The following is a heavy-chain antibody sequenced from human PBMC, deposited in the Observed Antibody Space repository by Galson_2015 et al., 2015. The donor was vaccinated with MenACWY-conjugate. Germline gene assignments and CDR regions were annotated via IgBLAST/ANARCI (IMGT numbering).Heavy chain of an antibody. CDR1: GYTFTSNW. CDR2: IYPGDSDT. D-gene: IGHD6-6*01. Sequence: QSGAEVKKPGESLKISCKGSGYTFTSNWIGWVRQMPGKGLEWMGIIYPGDSDTRYTPSFQGHVTISADKSINTAYLQWGSLEASGTATYYCARQGFGSSSLDYWGQGTLVTVSS. CDR3: ARQGFGSSSLDY. J-gene: IGHJ4*02. V-gene: IGHV5-51*01.